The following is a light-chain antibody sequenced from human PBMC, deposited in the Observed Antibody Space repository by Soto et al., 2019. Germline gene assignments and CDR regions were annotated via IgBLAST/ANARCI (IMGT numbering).Light chain of an antibody. Sequence: EIVMTQSPATLSVSPGERATLSCRASQSVSSNLAWYQQKPGQAPRLLIYGASTRATGIPARFSGSGSGTECTLTISSLQSEDVAVYYCQQYNNWPPLTVGGGTKVEIK. CDR1: QSVSSN. CDR3: QQYNNWPPLT. V-gene: IGKV3-15*01. CDR2: GAS. J-gene: IGKJ4*01.